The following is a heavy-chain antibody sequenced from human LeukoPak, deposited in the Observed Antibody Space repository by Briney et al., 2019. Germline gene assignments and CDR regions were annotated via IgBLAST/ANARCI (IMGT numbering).Heavy chain of an antibody. J-gene: IGHJ4*02. D-gene: IGHD3-9*01. CDR3: ARDNDILTGYDY. Sequence: GGSLRVSCAASGFTFSSYSMNWVRQAPGKGLEWVSSISSSSSYIYYADSVKGRFTISRDNAKNSLYLQMNSLRAEDTAVYYCARDNDILTGYDYWGQGTLVTVSS. CDR2: ISSSSSYI. CDR1: GFTFSSYS. V-gene: IGHV3-21*01.